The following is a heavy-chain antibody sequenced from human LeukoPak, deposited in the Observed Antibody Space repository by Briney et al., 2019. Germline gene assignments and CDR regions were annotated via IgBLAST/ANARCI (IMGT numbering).Heavy chain of an antibody. D-gene: IGHD2-21*02. CDR1: GFTFSSYS. V-gene: IGHV3-21*01. J-gene: IGHJ4*02. CDR2: ISSSSSYI. Sequence: PGGSLRLSCAASGFTFSSYSMNWVRQAPGKGLEWVSSISSSSSYIYFADSVKGRLTISRDNAKNSLYLQMNSLRAEDTAVYYCARVPPVTALPDYWGQGTLVTVSS. CDR3: ARVPPVTALPDY.